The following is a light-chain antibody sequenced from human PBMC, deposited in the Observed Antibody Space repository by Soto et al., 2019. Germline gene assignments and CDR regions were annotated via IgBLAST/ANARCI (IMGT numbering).Light chain of an antibody. V-gene: IGKV3-15*01. CDR2: VAS. Sequence: EIVMTQSPATLSVSPGERATLSCRASQSVSSNLAWYEQKPGQTPKLLIYVASTRATGIPARFSRSGSGTEFTHPMSSLQSEDFAVYYCQQYNVLPLPFGGGTKVEFK. J-gene: IGKJ4*01. CDR1: QSVSSN. CDR3: QQYNVLPLP.